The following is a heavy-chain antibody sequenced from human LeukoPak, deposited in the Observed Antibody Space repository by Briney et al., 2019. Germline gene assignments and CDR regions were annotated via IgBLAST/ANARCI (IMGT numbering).Heavy chain of an antibody. V-gene: IGHV3-48*02. D-gene: IGHD1-1*01. Sequence: GGSLRLSCAASGSTLSTYSMNWVRQAPGKGLEWVSYISSRSSTIYYADSVKGRFTISRDNAKNSLYLQMNSLRDEDTAMYYCARGAIAGRGDNWFWFDPWGQGTLVTVSS. CDR1: GSTLSTYS. CDR2: ISSRSSTI. CDR3: ARGAIAGRGDNWFWFDP. J-gene: IGHJ5*02.